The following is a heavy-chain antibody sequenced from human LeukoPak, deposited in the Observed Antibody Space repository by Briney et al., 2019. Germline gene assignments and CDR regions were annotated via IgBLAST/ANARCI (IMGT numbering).Heavy chain of an antibody. CDR2: ISSSGISI. J-gene: IGHJ4*02. Sequence: GGSLRLSCAAFGFTLSSYEMNRVRQAPRKGLEWVSYISSSGISIYYPDTVKGRFNISRDNAKNSLYLQVNILRGEDTAGYYCARGDYYDSSGHFDYWGQGTLVTVSS. CDR3: ARGDYYDSSGHFDY. V-gene: IGHV3-48*03. CDR1: GFTLSSYE. D-gene: IGHD3-22*01.